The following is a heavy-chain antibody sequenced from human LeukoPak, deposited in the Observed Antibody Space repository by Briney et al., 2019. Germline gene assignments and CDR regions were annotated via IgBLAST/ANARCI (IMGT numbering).Heavy chain of an antibody. CDR2: INHSGST. J-gene: IGHJ4*02. D-gene: IGHD4-17*01. V-gene: IGHV4-34*01. CDR3: ARGRGFTVTTRFAY. Sequence: SETLSLTCAVYGGSFSGYYWSWIRQPPGKGLEWIGEINHSGSTNYNPYLKSRVTISVDTSKNQFSLKLSSVTAADTAVYYCARGRGFTVTTRFAYWGQGTLVTVSS. CDR1: GGSFSGYY.